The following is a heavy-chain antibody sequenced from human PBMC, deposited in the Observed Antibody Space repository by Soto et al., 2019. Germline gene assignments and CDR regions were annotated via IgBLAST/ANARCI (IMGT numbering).Heavy chain of an antibody. CDR1: GGSISSGGYY. Sequence: SETLSLTCTVSGGSISSGGYYWSWIRQHPGKGLEWIGYIYYSGSTYYNPSLKSRVTISVDTSKNQFSLKLSSVTAADTAVYYCAAYVSAEAPADYGFDYWGQGTLVTVSS. D-gene: IGHD4-17*01. CDR3: AAYVSAEAPADYGFDY. CDR2: IYYSGST. J-gene: IGHJ4*02. V-gene: IGHV4-31*03.